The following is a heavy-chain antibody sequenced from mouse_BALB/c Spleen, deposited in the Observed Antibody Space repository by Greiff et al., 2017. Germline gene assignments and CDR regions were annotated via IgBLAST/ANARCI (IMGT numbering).Heavy chain of an antibody. CDR1: GFDFSRYW. CDR3: AGLGYYYGSSYWFAY. Sequence: EVQLVESGGGLVQPGGSLKLSCAASGFDFSRYWMSWVRQAPGKGLEWIGEINPDSSTINYTPSLKDKFIISRDNAKNTLYLQMSKVRSEDTALYYCAGLGYYYGSSYWFAYWGQGTLVTVSA. V-gene: IGHV4-1*02. D-gene: IGHD1-1*01. J-gene: IGHJ3*01. CDR2: INPDSSTI.